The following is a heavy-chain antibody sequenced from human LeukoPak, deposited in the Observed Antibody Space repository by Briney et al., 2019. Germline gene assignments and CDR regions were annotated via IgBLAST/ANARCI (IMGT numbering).Heavy chain of an antibody. CDR1: GFTFSSYA. V-gene: IGHV3-33*08. J-gene: IGHJ4*02. D-gene: IGHD4-17*01. CDR3: ARDAGGYGDYYFDY. CDR2: IWYDGSNK. Sequence: GGSLRLSCAASGFTFSSYAMSWVRQAPGKGLEWVAVIWYDGSNKYYADSVKGRFTISRDNSKNTLYLQMNSLRAEDTAVYYCARDAGGYGDYYFDYWGQGTLVTVSS.